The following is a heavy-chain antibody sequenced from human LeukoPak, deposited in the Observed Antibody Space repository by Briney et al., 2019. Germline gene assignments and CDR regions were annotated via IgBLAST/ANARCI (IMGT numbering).Heavy chain of an antibody. CDR1: GASFSGYY. J-gene: IGHJ6*03. D-gene: IGHD6-13*01. CDR3: ARLRQQLKGDYYYYMDV. CDR2: INHSGST. Sequence: PSETLSLTCAVYGASFSGYYWSWIRQPPGKGLEWVGEINHSGSTNYNTSLKSRVTISVDTSKNQFSLKLSSVTAADTAVYYCARLRQQLKGDYYYYMDVWGKGTTVTISS. V-gene: IGHV4-34*01.